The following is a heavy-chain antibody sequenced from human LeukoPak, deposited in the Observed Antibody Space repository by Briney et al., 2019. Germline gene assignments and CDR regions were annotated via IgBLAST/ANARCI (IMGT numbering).Heavy chain of an antibody. V-gene: IGHV3-7*01. D-gene: IGHD6-25*01. CDR2: IKQEGSEK. Sequence: PGGSLRLSCAASGFTFSSYWMSWVRQAPGKGLEWVANIKQEGSEKYYVDSVKGGFTISRDNAKNSVYVEMNRLRAEDTAVYYCARDVLTRPSLIKRHSTAGYWGQGTLVTVSS. CDR1: GFTFSSYW. J-gene: IGHJ4*02. CDR3: ARDVLTRPSLIKRHSTAGY.